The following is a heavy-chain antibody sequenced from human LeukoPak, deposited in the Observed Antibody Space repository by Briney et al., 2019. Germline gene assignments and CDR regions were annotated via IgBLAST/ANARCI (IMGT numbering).Heavy chain of an antibody. CDR2: MKEDGSEE. D-gene: IGHD6-19*01. V-gene: IGHV3-7*01. Sequence: GGSLRLSCATSGFTFSNFWMTWVRQAPGEGLEWVANMKEDGSEEYYVDSVKGRFTISRDNAKTSLYLQMNSLGVEDTAVYYCARQVAGVNDYWGQGTLVTVSS. CDR1: GFTFSNFW. J-gene: IGHJ4*02. CDR3: ARQVAGVNDY.